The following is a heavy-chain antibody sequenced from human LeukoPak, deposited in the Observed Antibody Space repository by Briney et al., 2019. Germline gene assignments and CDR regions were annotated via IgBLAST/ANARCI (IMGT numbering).Heavy chain of an antibody. CDR2: IYYSGNT. CDR3: ARDYAFDI. CDR1: GDSISSYY. V-gene: IGHV4-59*01. J-gene: IGHJ3*02. Sequence: SETLSLTCTVSGDSISSYYWSWIRQPPGKGLEWIGCIYYSGNTNYNPSLKSRVTISIDTPKNQFSLKLSSVTAADTAVYYCARDYAFDIWGQGTMVTVSS.